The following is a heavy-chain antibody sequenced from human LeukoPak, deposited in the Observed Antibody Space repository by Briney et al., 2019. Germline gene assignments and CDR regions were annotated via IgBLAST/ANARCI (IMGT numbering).Heavy chain of an antibody. CDR1: GFTFSSYW. Sequence: GGSLRLSCAASGFTFSSYWMSWVRQAPGKGLEWVANIKQDGSEKYYVDSVKGRFTISRDNAKNSLYLQINSLRAEDTAVYYCARDPQYYDFWSGYYTTRYYYGMDVWGQGTTVTVSS. D-gene: IGHD3-3*01. J-gene: IGHJ6*02. CDR3: ARDPQYYDFWSGYYTTRYYYGMDV. CDR2: IKQDGSEK. V-gene: IGHV3-7*01.